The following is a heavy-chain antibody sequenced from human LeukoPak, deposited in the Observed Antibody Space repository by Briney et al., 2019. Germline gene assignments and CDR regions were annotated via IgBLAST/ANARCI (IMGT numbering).Heavy chain of an antibody. Sequence: SQTLSLTCTVSGGSISSGDYYWSWIRQPPGKGLEWLGYICYSGSTYYNPALKRRVTISEDPSKNLFSIKLSSVTAADTAVYYCARLYYDFWSGYHDDSWGQGTLVTVSS. D-gene: IGHD3-3*01. CDR3: ARLYYDFWSGYHDDS. V-gene: IGHV4-30-4*01. J-gene: IGHJ4*02. CDR1: GGSISSGDYY. CDR2: ICYSGST.